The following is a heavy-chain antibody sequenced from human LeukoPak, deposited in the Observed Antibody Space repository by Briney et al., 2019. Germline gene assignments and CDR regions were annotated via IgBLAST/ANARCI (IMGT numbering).Heavy chain of an antibody. CDR2: INHSGST. D-gene: IGHD2-2*02. V-gene: IGHV4-34*01. CDR3: ARCLVPAAITPAGEYFDY. J-gene: IGHJ4*02. CDR1: GGSFSGYY. Sequence: SETLSLTCAVYGGSFSGYYWSWIRQPPGKGLEWIGEINHSGSTNYNPSLKSRVTISVDTSKNQFSLKLSSVTAADTAVYYCARCLVPAAITPAGEYFDYWGQGTLVTVSS.